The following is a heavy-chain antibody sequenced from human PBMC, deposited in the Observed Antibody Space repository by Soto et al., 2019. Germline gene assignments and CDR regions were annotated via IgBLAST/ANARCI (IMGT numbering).Heavy chain of an antibody. J-gene: IGHJ4*02. Sequence: GGSLRLSCAASGFTFGSYAMSWVRQAPGKGLEWVSAISGSGGSTYYADSVKGRSTISRDNSKNTLYLQMNSLRAEDTAVYYCAKDLRSSSWYVGHYWGQGTLVTVSS. CDR3: AKDLRSSSWYVGHY. CDR2: ISGSGGST. V-gene: IGHV3-23*01. D-gene: IGHD6-13*01. CDR1: GFTFGSYA.